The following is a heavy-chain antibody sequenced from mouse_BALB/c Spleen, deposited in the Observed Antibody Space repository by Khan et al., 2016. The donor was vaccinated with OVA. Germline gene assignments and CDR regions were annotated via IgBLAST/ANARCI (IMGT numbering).Heavy chain of an antibody. J-gene: IGHJ4*01. Sequence: QVQLKESGPGLVAPSQSLSITCTISGFSLTNYGVHWVRQPPGKGLEWLVVIWSDGSTTYNSALKSRLIISKDNSQSQVFLKMNSLQTDDTAMYYCARQPYYHYYIMDCWGEGTSVTVSS. CDR3: ARQPYYHYYIMDC. D-gene: IGHD2-10*01. V-gene: IGHV2-6-1*01. CDR2: IWSDGST. CDR1: GFSLTNYG.